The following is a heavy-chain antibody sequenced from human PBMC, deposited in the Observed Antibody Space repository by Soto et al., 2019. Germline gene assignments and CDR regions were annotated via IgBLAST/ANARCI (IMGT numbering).Heavy chain of an antibody. CDR3: ARDGPALIIIVDAFDV. V-gene: IGHV3-30*03. Sequence: GGSLRLSCAASGFTFSSYGMHWVRQAPGKGLEWVAVMSYDGSKEYYADSVKGRFTISRDNSKNTLYLQMNSLRAEDTAVYYCARDGPALIIIVDAFDVWGQGTMVTVSS. CDR1: GFTFSSYG. D-gene: IGHD3-22*01. J-gene: IGHJ3*01. CDR2: MSYDGSKE.